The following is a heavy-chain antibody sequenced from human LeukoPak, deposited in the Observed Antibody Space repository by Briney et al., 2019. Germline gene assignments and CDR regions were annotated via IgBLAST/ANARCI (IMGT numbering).Heavy chain of an antibody. D-gene: IGHD3-10*01. CDR3: ARRRKYYYGSGELDY. Sequence: SETLSLTCAVYGGSFSGYYWSWIRQPPGEGLEWFGEINHSGSTNYNPSLKSRVTISVDTSKNQFSLKLSSVTAADTAVYYCARRRKYYYGSGELDYWGQGTLVTVSS. CDR2: INHSGST. J-gene: IGHJ4*02. CDR1: GGSFSGYY. V-gene: IGHV4-34*01.